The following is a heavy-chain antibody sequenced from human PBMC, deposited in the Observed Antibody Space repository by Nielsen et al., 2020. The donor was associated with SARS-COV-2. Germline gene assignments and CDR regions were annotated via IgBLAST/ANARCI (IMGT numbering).Heavy chain of an antibody. Sequence: GGSLRLSCAASGFTFDDYAMHWVRQAPGKGLEWVSGISWNSGSIGYADSVKGRFTISRDNAKNSLYLQMNSLRAEDTALYYCAKISISVGDAFDIWGQGTMVTVSS. V-gene: IGHV3-9*01. J-gene: IGHJ3*02. D-gene: IGHD3-3*01. CDR1: GFTFDDYA. CDR2: ISWNSGSI. CDR3: AKISISVGDAFDI.